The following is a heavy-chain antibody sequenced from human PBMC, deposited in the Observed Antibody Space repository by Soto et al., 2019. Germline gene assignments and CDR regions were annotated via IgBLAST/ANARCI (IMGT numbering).Heavy chain of an antibody. V-gene: IGHV3-21*06. CDR3: AGVRAKQLRYFDWLHGEAVGM. CDR1: GFTFSRYS. CDR2: ISSSSSYI. D-gene: IGHD3-9*01. J-gene: IGHJ3*02. Sequence: VQLVESGGGLVKPGGSLRLSCAASGFTFSRYSMNWVRQAPGKWLEWVSSISSSSSYIYYADSVKGRFTISRDNDKNSLYLPMNRLRGEEPGVYYCAGVRAKQLRYFDWLHGEAVGMWGQGTMVTVSS.